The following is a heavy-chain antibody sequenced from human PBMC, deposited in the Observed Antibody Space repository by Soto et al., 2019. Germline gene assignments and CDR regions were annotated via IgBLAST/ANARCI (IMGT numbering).Heavy chain of an antibody. CDR1: GFTFSTYG. V-gene: IGHV3-30*18. J-gene: IGHJ4*02. D-gene: IGHD3-10*01. Sequence: QVQLVESGGGVVQPGRSLRLSCAASGFTFSTYGMHWVRQAPGKGLEWVSVISFDGSNKYYADYVKGRFTISRDNCKTTLYLQMNSLRAEDTALYYCAKGNFVNYPLLDYWGQGTLVTVSS. CDR3: AKGNFVNYPLLDY. CDR2: ISFDGSNK.